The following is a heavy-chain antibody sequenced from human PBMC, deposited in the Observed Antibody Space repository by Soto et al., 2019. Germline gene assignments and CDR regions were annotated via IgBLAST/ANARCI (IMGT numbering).Heavy chain of an antibody. CDR2: ISYDGSEN. D-gene: IGHD3-22*01. CDR3: ARDSKASLYHYEASGYAFTH. V-gene: IGHV3-30*05. J-gene: IGHJ4*02. Sequence: QVQLVESGGGVAQPGGSLRLSCVTSGFTFNTFGMNWVRQAPGKGLEWVASISYDGSENYYADSVKGRFTISRDTSQNTLFLHLNSLRVEDTALYFCARDSKASLYHYEASGYAFTHWGQGTLLIVST. CDR1: GFTFNTFG.